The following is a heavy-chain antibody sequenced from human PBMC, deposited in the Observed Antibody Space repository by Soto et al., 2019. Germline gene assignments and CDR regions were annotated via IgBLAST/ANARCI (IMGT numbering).Heavy chain of an antibody. V-gene: IGHV3-30*03. Sequence: QVQLVESGGGVVQPGRSLRLSCEASGFTFSTYGIHWVRQAPGKGLEWVAAISYNGGNKHYADSVKGRFTISRDNSKNTVYVEMNSLRVEDTAVFYCARDRGGSYYSCYFDLWGRGT. CDR3: ARDRGGSYYSCYFDL. CDR2: ISYNGGNK. J-gene: IGHJ2*01. CDR1: GFTFSTYG. D-gene: IGHD1-26*01.